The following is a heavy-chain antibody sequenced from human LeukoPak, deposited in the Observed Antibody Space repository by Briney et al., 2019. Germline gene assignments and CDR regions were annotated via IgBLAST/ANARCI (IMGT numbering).Heavy chain of an antibody. J-gene: IGHJ4*02. CDR2: IYSGGST. V-gene: IGHV3-66*01. D-gene: IGHD2-15*01. CDR3: ARGPRYCSGGSCSG. CDR1: GFTVSSNY. Sequence: GGSLRLSCAASGFTVSSNYMSWVRQAPGKGLEWVSVIYSGGSTYYADSVKGRFTISRDNSKNTLYLQMNSLRAEDTAVYYCARGPRYCSGGSCSGWGQGTLVTVSS.